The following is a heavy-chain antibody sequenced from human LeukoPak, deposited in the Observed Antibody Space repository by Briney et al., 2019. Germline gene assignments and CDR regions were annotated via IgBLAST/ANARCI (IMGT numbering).Heavy chain of an antibody. CDR2: MNPNSGNT. CDR3: ATVDRGGSYVDY. Sequence: GASVKVSCKASGCTFTSYDINWVRQATGQGLEWMGWMNPNSGNTGYAQKFQGRVTMTRNTSISTAYMELSSLRSEDTAVYYCATVDRGGSYVDYWGQGTLVTVSS. D-gene: IGHD3-16*01. CDR1: GCTFTSYD. J-gene: IGHJ4*02. V-gene: IGHV1-8*01.